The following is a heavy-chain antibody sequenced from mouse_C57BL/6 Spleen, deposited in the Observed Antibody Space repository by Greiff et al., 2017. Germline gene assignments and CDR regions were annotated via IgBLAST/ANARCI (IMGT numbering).Heavy chain of an antibody. J-gene: IGHJ2*02. Sequence: QVQLQQPGAELVKPGASVKMSCKASGYTFTSYWITWVKQRPGQGLEWIGDIYPGSGSSNYNEKFKSKATLTVDTSSSTAYMQLSSLTSEDSAVYYCVAYYSNYGCDYWGQGTSLTVAS. CDR3: VAYYSNYGCDY. CDR1: GYTFTSYW. D-gene: IGHD2-5*01. V-gene: IGHV1-55*01. CDR2: IYPGSGSS.